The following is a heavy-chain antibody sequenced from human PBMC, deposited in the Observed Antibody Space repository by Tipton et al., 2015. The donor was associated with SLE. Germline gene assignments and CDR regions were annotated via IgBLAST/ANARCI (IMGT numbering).Heavy chain of an antibody. CDR1: GDSISSYY. CDR2: IYYSGTS. CDR3: ARGRNHAFDV. V-gene: IGHV4-59*08. J-gene: IGHJ3*01. Sequence: LRLSCTVSGDSISSYYWSWFRQPPGKRLEWIAYIYYSGTSNYNPSLRSRVTISVDTAKSQFSLRLTSVTAADTAVYYCARGRNHAFDVWGQGTLVTVSS.